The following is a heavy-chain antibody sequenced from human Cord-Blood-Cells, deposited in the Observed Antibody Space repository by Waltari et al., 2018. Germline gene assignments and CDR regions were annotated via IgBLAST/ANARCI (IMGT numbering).Heavy chain of an antibody. V-gene: IGHV4-34*01. D-gene: IGHD6-19*01. J-gene: IGHJ4*02. CDR1: GGSFSGYY. Sequence: QVQLQQWGAGLLKPSETLSLPCAVYGGSFSGYYWSWIRQPPGKGLEWIGEINPSGIPNDNPSLKRRVTIAVDTSKNQFSLKLGAVTAADTAVYYCARGGSSGFDYWGQGTLVTVSS. CDR3: ARGGSSGFDY. CDR2: INPSGIP.